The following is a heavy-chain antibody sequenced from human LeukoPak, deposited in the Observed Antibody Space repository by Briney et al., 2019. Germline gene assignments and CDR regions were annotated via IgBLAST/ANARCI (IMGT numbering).Heavy chain of an antibody. D-gene: IGHD3-22*01. CDR1: GYTFTGYY. CDR3: ARDKVSGYYYDSSGYYPPIDY. CDR2: ISAYNGNT. J-gene: IGHJ4*02. V-gene: IGHV1-18*04. Sequence: ASVKVSCKASGYTFTGYYMHWVRQAPGQGLEWMGWISAYNGNTNYAQKLQGRVTMTTDTSTSTAYMELRSLRSDDTAVYYCARDKVSGYYYDSSGYYPPIDYWGQGTLVTVSS.